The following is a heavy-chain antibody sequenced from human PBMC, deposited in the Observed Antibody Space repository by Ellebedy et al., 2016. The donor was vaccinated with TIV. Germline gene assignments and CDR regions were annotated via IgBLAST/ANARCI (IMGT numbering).Heavy chain of an antibody. CDR2: ISDSGENT. D-gene: IGHD3-22*01. J-gene: IGHJ5*02. V-gene: IGHV3-23*01. CDR3: GKEDGSAYYYRWFDR. Sequence: GGSLRLXXAASGFTLSNHAMSWVRQAPGKGLEWVSGISDSGENTYYADAVKGRFTISRDTSKNTLYLQMNSLRAEDTAVYYCGKEDGSAYYYRWFDRWGQGTLVTVSS. CDR1: GFTLSNHA.